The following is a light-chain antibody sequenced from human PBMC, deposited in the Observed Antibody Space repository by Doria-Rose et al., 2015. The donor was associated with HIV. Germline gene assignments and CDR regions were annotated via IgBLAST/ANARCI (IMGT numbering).Light chain of an antibody. Sequence: SYELTQPPSVSVSPGQTASVTCSGDKLGDKYACWYQQKPGQSPVLVIYQDNKRPSGIPERFSGSNSGNTATLTMSGTQAVDEADYYCQAWDGSTVVFGGGTKLTVL. J-gene: IGLJ2*01. V-gene: IGLV3-1*01. CDR1: KLGDKY. CDR3: QAWDGSTVV. CDR2: QDN.